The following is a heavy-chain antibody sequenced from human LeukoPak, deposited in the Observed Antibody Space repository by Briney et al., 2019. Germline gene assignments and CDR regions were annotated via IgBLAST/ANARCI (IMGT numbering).Heavy chain of an antibody. J-gene: IGHJ4*02. V-gene: IGHV3-7*01. D-gene: IGHD7-27*01. CDR3: GRDPAWGAIDL. Sequence: QAGGSLRLSCAASGFTFSSYAMSWVRQAPGKGLEWVANMNPDGSGKYYVDSVKGRFIVSRDNAKNSVYLQMNSLRAEDTAVYYCGRDPAWGAIDLWGQGTLVTVSS. CDR1: GFTFSSYA. CDR2: MNPDGSGK.